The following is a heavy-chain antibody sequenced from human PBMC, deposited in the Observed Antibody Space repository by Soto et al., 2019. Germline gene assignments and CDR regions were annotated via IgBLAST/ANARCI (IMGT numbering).Heavy chain of an antibody. CDR2: IYYSGST. J-gene: IGHJ6*02. Sequence: PSETLSLTCSVSGGSISSVGHYWTWIRQQPGKGLEWIGYIYYSGSTDYNPSLKSRVTISVDRSKNQFSLNLSSVTAADTAIYYCARESGGYDSSTRYGLDVWGQGTTVTGS. CDR3: ARESGGYDSSTRYGLDV. V-gene: IGHV4-31*03. CDR1: GGSISSVGHY. D-gene: IGHD6-25*01.